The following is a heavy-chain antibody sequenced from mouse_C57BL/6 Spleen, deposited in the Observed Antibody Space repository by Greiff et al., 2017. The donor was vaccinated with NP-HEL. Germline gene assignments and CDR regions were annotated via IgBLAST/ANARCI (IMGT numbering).Heavy chain of an antibody. V-gene: IGHV1-82*01. CDR3: ARDGYYAFAY. D-gene: IGHD2-3*01. CDR2: IYPGDGDT. CDR1: GYAFSSSW. Sequence: VQLQQSGPELVKPGASVKISCKASGYAFSSSWMNWVKQRPGKGLEWIGRIYPGDGDTNYNGKFKGKATLTADKSSSTAYMQLSSLTSEDSAVYFWARDGYYAFAYWGQGTLVTVSA. J-gene: IGHJ3*01.